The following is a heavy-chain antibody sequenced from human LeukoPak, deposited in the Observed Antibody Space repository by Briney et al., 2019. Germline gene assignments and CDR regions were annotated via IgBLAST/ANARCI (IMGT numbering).Heavy chain of an antibody. V-gene: IGHV4-34*01. D-gene: IGHD6-19*01. CDR3: ASFRYSSGWYVDY. CDR2: INHSGST. CDR1: GGSFSGYY. Sequence: KASETLSLTCAVYGGSFSGYYWSWIRQPPGKGLEWIGEINHSGSTNYNPSLKSRVTIPVDTSKNQFSLKLSSVTAADTAVYYCASFRYSSGWYVDYWGQGTLVTVSS. J-gene: IGHJ4*02.